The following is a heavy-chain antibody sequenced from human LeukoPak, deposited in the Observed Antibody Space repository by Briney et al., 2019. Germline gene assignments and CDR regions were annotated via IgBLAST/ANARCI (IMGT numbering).Heavy chain of an antibody. Sequence: ESGPTLLKPTPTLTLTCTFSGFSLSTSGVGVGWIRQPPGKALEWLSLIFWDDDKRYSPSLKSRLTITKDTSKTQVVLTMANMDPVDTATYYCAGGILTGKFKWFDPWGQGSLVTVSS. CDR2: IFWDDDK. CDR1: GFSLSTSGVG. V-gene: IGHV2-5*02. CDR3: AGGILTGKFKWFDP. D-gene: IGHD3-9*01. J-gene: IGHJ5*02.